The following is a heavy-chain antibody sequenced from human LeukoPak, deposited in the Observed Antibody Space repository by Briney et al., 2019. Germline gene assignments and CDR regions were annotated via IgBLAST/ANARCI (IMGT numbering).Heavy chain of an antibody. V-gene: IGHV3-48*01. J-gene: IGHJ6*03. Sequence: GGSLRLSCAASGFTFSSYSMNWVRQAPGKGLEWVSYISSSSTIYYAGSVKGRFTISRDNAKNSLYLQMNSLRAEDTAVYYCARVRGRIGLYYMDVWGKGTTVTVS. CDR1: GFTFSSYS. CDR2: ISSSSTI. CDR3: ARVRGRIGLYYMDV. D-gene: IGHD2/OR15-2a*01.